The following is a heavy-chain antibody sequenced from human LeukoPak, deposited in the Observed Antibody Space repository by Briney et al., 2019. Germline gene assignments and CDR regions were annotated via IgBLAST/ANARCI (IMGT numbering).Heavy chain of an antibody. J-gene: IGHJ4*02. V-gene: IGHV4-59*08. CDR3: ARQGWLTLYYFDY. CDR2: IYYSGST. Sequence: SETLSLTCTVSGGSISSYYWSWIRQPPGKGLEWIGYIYYSGSTNYNPSLKSRVTISVDTSKNQFSLRLNSVTAADTAVYFCARQGWLTLYYFDYWGQGTLVTVPS. CDR1: GGSISSYY. D-gene: IGHD6-19*01.